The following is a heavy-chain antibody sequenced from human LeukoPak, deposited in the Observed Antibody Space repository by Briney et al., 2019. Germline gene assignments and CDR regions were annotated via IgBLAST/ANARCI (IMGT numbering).Heavy chain of an antibody. D-gene: IGHD7-27*01. J-gene: IGHJ3*02. V-gene: IGHV3-9*01. CDR3: TKVRLLGALDDAFDI. CDR2: ISWNSGSI. Sequence: GRSLRLSCAASGFTFDDYAMHWVRQAPGKGLEWVSSISWNSGSIAYADSVKGRFTISRDNAKNSLYLQMNSLRLEDTAVYYCTKVRLLGALDDAFDIWGQGTMVTVSS. CDR1: GFTFDDYA.